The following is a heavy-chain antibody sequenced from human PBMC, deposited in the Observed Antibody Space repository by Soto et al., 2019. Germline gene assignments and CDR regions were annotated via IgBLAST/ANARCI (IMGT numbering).Heavy chain of an antibody. J-gene: IGHJ5*02. CDR1: GGTFSSYA. CDR3: ARVKGLNYYEGRFDP. Sequence: ASVKVSCKASGGTFSSYAISWVRQAPGQGLEWMGGIIPIFGTANYAQKFQGRVTITADESTSTAYMELSSLRSEDTAVYYCARVKGLNYYEGRFDPWGQGTLVTVSS. D-gene: IGHD3-22*01. CDR2: IIPIFGTA. V-gene: IGHV1-69*13.